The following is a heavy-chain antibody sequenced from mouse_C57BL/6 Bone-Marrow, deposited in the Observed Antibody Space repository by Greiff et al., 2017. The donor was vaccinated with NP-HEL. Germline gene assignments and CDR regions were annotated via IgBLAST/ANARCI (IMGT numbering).Heavy chain of an antibody. Sequence: VKLVESGAELARPGASVKLSCKASGYTFTSYGISWVKQSTGQGLEWIGEIYPRSGNTYYNEKFKGKATLTADKSSSTAYMELRSLTSEDSAVYFCARVGDYFDYWGQGTTLTVSS. D-gene: IGHD4-1*01. CDR2: IYPRSGNT. CDR1: GYTFTSYG. CDR3: ARVGDYFDY. J-gene: IGHJ2*01. V-gene: IGHV1-81*01.